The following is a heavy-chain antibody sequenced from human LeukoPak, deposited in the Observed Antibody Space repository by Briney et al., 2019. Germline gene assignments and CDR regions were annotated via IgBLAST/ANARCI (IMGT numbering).Heavy chain of an antibody. J-gene: IGHJ6*02. V-gene: IGHV1-18*01. D-gene: IGHD5-12*01. Sequence: GASVKVSCKASGYTLTSYGISWVRQAPGQGLEWMGWISAYNGNTNYAQKLQGRVTMTTDTSTSTAYMELRSLRSDDTAVYYCARKYSGYDLGYDYYYYYGMDVWGQGTTVTVSS. CDR2: ISAYNGNT. CDR3: ARKYSGYDLGYDYYYYYGMDV. CDR1: GYTLTSYG.